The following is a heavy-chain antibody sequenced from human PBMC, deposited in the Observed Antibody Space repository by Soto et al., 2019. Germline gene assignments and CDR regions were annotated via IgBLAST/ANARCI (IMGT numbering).Heavy chain of an antibody. CDR2: ISGKHGNT. V-gene: IGHV1-18*04. CDR1: GYTFSDFG. J-gene: IGHJ4*02. D-gene: IGHD4-17*01. Sequence: QVHLVQSGDEVKKPGASVNVSCKASGYTFSDFGITWVRQAPGQGLEWMGWISGKHGNTNYAQKIQGRVTLTADTSTSTAYMEMRALTSDDTGIYYCARGDYYEDTGTFEYWGQGTPVTVSS. CDR3: ARGDYYEDTGTFEY.